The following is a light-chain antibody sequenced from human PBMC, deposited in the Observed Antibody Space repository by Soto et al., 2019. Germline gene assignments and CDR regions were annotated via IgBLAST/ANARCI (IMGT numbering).Light chain of an antibody. CDR2: GAS. J-gene: IGKJ1*01. Sequence: DIVLTQSPGTLSLSPGERATLSCRASQTVSSSSLAWYQQKPGQAPRLLIFGASTRAAGFPDRFSGSGSGTDFTLTISRLEPEDFAAYYCQQYGSSPRTFGQGTKVDIK. CDR1: QTVSSSS. V-gene: IGKV3-20*01. CDR3: QQYGSSPRT.